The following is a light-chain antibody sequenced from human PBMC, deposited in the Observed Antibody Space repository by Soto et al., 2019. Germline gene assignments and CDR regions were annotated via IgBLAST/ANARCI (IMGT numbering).Light chain of an antibody. Sequence: DIVMTQSPLSLTVTPGEPTSISWRSSQALLRSNGYNYFNWYLQRPGQSPHLLIYGGSNVAPGVPDRFSGSGSGTDFTLRISRVEADDVGVYYCMQTVQTPITFGQGTRLE. CDR2: GGS. J-gene: IGKJ5*01. V-gene: IGKV2-28*01. CDR3: MQTVQTPIT. CDR1: QALLRSNGYNY.